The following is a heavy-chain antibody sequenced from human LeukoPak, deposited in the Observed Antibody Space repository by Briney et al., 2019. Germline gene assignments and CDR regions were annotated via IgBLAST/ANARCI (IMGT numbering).Heavy chain of an antibody. V-gene: IGHV1-69*13. J-gene: IGHJ6*02. D-gene: IGHD2-15*01. Sequence: GASVKVSCKASGGTFSSYAISWVRQAPGQGLEWMGGIIPIFGTANYAQKFQGRVTITADESTSTAYMELRSLRSDDTAVYYCARDACSGGSCYYYYGMDVWGQGTTVTVSS. CDR3: ARDACSGGSCYYYYGMDV. CDR2: IIPIFGTA. CDR1: GGTFSSYA.